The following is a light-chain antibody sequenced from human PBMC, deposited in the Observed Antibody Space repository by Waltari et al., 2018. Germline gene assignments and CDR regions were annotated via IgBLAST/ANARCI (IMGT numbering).Light chain of an antibody. J-gene: IGKJ5*01. CDR1: QSVSSD. CDR3: QQYNNWPPIT. Sequence: EIVMTQSPATLSVSPGERATLSCRASQSVSSDLAWYQQNPGQAPRHLIYGASTRATGIPARFSGSGSGTEFTLTISSLQAEDFAVYYCQQYNNWPPITFGQGTRLEIK. CDR2: GAS. V-gene: IGKV3-15*01.